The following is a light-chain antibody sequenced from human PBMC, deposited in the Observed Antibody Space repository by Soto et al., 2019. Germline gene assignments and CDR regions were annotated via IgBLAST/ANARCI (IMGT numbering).Light chain of an antibody. CDR1: SRDIGGYEF. Sequence: QSALTQPPSAAGSPGPSVTISCTGTSRDIGGYEFVSWYQQHPGKAPKLMIYDVFKRPSGVPDRFSGSKSGNTASLTVSGLQADDEADYYCSSYGGSNNLLFGGGTKLNVL. CDR2: DVF. V-gene: IGLV2-8*01. J-gene: IGLJ2*01. CDR3: SSYGGSNNLL.